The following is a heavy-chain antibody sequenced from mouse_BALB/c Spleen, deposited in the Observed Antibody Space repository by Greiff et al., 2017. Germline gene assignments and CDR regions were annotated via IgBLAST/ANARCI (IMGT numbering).Heavy chain of an antibody. CDR2: IWGGGST. D-gene: IGHD2-14*01. CDR3: ARSYDDAMDY. V-gene: IGHV2-6-4*01. J-gene: IGHJ4*01. CDR1: GFSLTSYG. Sequence: VMLVESGPGLVAPSQSLSITCTVSGFSLTSYGVHWVRQPPGKGLEWLGMIWGGGSTDYNSALKSRLSISKDNSKSQVFLKMNSLQTDDTAMYYCARSYDDAMDYWGQGTSVTVSS.